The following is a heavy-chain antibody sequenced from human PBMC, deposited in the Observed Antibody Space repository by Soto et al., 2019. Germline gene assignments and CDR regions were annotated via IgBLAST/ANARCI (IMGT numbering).Heavy chain of an antibody. CDR1: GFTFNKHA. V-gene: IGHV3-23*01. CDR2: ISGSGSST. CDR3: ARTPGVITVISAFDH. Sequence: GGSLRLSCVASGFTFNKHALAWVRQAPGEGLEWVSAISGSGSSTYDSDSVRGRFAISRENSNNTLYPQMNSLRSEDTAIYYCARTPGVITVISAFDHGGQGTPVTVSS. J-gene: IGHJ4*02. D-gene: IGHD3-22*01.